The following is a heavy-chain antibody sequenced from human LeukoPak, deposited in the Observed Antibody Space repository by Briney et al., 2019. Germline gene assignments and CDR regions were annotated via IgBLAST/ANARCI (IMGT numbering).Heavy chain of an antibody. V-gene: IGHV4-39*01. CDR2: IYYSGST. D-gene: IGHD2-15*01. J-gene: IGHJ5*02. CDR3: AXQGYCSGGSCYSVRSXDP. Sequence: KPSETLSLTCTVSGGSISSSSYYWGWIRQPPGKGLEWIGSIYYSGSTYYNTSLKSRVTISVDTSKNQFSLKLSSVTAADTAVYYCAXQGYCSGGSCYSVRSXDPXGQGXLVTV. CDR1: GGSISSSSYY.